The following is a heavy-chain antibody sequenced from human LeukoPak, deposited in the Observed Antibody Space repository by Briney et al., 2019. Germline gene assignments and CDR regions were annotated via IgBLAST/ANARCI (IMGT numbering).Heavy chain of an antibody. CDR3: ARDPGAYSSSPIDY. Sequence: GGSLRLSCAASGFTFSSFTMNWVRQAPGKGLEWVSSISSSSSYIYSADSVKGRFTISRDNARNSLYLRMNSLTAEDTAVYYCARDPGAYSSSPIDYWSQGTLVTV. CDR1: GFTFSSFT. CDR2: ISSSSSYI. J-gene: IGHJ4*02. V-gene: IGHV3-21*01. D-gene: IGHD6-6*01.